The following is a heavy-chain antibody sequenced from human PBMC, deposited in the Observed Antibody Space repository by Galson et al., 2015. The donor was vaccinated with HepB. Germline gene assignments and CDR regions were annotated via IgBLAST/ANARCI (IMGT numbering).Heavy chain of an antibody. CDR2: IWYDGSNE. CDR3: ARDLDYRQRTFDY. V-gene: IGHV3-33*08. Sequence: SLRLSCAASGFTFRDYGMHWVRQAPGKGLEWVAIIWYDGSNENYADSVKGRFTIFRDNSENTLYLQMTSLRAEDTGVYYCARDLDYRQRTFDYWGQGTLVTVSS. J-gene: IGHJ4*02. CDR1: GFTFRDYG. D-gene: IGHD3/OR15-3a*01.